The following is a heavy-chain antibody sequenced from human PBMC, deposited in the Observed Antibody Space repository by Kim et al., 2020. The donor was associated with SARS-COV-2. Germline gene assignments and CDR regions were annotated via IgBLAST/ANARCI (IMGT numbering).Heavy chain of an antibody. Sequence: ASVKVSCKASGYTFTSYAMHWVRQAPGQRLEWMGWINAGNGNTKYSQKFQGRVTITRDTSASTAYMELSSLRSEDTAVYYCARDWSGYCSGGSCPYVPWGQGTLVTVSS. J-gene: IGHJ5*02. V-gene: IGHV1-3*01. D-gene: IGHD2-15*01. CDR1: GYTFTSYA. CDR3: ARDWSGYCSGGSCPYVP. CDR2: INAGNGNT.